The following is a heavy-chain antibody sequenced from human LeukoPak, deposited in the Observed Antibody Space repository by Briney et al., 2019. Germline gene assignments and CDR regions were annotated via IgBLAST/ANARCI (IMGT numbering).Heavy chain of an antibody. V-gene: IGHV4-34*01. D-gene: IGHD3-22*01. CDR3: ARGKRITMIVVVITKNWFDP. CDR1: GGSFSGYY. Sequence: SETLSLTCAVYGGSFSGYYWSWIRQPPGKGLEWIGEINHSGSTNYNPSLKSRVTISVDTSKNQFSLKLGSVTAADTAVYYCARGKRITMIVVVITKNWFDPWGQGTLVTVSS. CDR2: INHSGST. J-gene: IGHJ5*02.